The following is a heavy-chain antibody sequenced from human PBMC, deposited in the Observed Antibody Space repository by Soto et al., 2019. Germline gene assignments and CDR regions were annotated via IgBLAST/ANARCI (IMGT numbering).Heavy chain of an antibody. V-gene: IGHV1-18*01. D-gene: IGHD3-10*01. Sequence: VQVVQSGTEVKKPGASVKVSCKTSGYTFISSGISWVRQAPGQGLEWLGWISGYTGNTDYAQKFQDRVTMTTDTSTTTAYMELRSLRSDDTAVYYCTRVSYLVRGFNHIPYGMDVW. CDR2: ISGYTGNT. J-gene: IGHJ6*01. CDR1: GYTFISSG. CDR3: TRVSYLVRGFNHIPYGMDV.